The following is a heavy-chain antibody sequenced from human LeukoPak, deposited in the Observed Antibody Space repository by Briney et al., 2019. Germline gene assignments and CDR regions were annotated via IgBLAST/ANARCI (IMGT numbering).Heavy chain of an antibody. CDR2: INPNSGAT. D-gene: IGHD2-2*01. CDR3: ARKGGQLPIIYFDY. CDR1: GYTFIGYY. Sequence: ASLKVSCKASGYTFIGYYIHWVRQTPGQGLEWVGWINPNSGATNYAQKFQGRVTMTRETSISTAYMDLSRLRSDDTAVYYCARKGGQLPIIYFDYWGQGTLVTVSS. J-gene: IGHJ4*02. V-gene: IGHV1-2*02.